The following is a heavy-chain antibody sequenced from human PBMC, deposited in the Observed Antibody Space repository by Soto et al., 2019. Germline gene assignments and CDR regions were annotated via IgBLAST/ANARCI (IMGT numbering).Heavy chain of an antibody. V-gene: IGHV3-30*03. D-gene: IGHD3-22*01. CDR3: SRGTYYPQSSGLHADY. Sequence: GGSLVVSCAPSVFIFNDYAMYWVRQAPGQGLEWVAIISSDGHHQFYLDNLRGRFTVSRDNSKNTLYLQMNSLRPEDTSVYYCSRGTYYPQSSGLHADYWGPGTVVTVSS. J-gene: IGHJ4*02. CDR1: VFIFNDYA. CDR2: ISSDGHHQ.